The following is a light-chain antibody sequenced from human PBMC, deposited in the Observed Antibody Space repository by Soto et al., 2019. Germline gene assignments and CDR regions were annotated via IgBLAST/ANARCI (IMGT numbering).Light chain of an antibody. J-gene: IGKJ1*01. V-gene: IGKV3-20*01. CDR2: GAS. CDR1: QSVNSNY. CDR3: QQYDSTPPT. Sequence: EIVLTQSPGTLSLSPGERATLSCRASQSVNSNYLAWYQRKPGQAPRLLIYGASNRATDIPYRFSASGSGTVFSLTITRLEAEDFAVYYCQQYDSTPPTFGQGTKVEVK.